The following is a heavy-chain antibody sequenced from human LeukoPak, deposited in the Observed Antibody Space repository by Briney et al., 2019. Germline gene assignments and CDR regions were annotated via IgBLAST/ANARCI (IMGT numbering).Heavy chain of an antibody. D-gene: IGHD2-21*02. CDR2: IRYDADNK. V-gene: IGHV3-30*02. Sequence: PWGSLRLSCAASGFTFSTYGMHWVRQAPGKGLEWVAFIRYDADNKYYADSVRGRFTISRDNSKNTLFLQMNSLRAEDTAVYYCAKALGGYYYFDFWGQGTLVTVSS. J-gene: IGHJ4*02. CDR1: GFTFSTYG. CDR3: AKALGGYYYFDF.